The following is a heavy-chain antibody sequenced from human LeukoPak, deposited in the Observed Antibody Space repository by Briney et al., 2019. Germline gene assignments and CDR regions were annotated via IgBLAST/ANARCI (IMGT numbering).Heavy chain of an antibody. Sequence: GGSLTLSCAASGFNVSYNYMSWVRQAPGKGLEWVSVIYRGGSTYYADSVNGSFTISRDNSKNTLYLQMNSLRDEDTGVYFCARGPGIAVAGPFDYWGQGTLVTVSS. D-gene: IGHD6-19*01. CDR2: IYRGGST. CDR1: GFNVSYNY. V-gene: IGHV3-66*01. J-gene: IGHJ4*02. CDR3: ARGPGIAVAGPFDY.